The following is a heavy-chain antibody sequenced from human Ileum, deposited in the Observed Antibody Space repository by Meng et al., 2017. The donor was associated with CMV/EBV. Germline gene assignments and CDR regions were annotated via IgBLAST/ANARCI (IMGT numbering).Heavy chain of an antibody. J-gene: IGHJ4*02. CDR1: GYTFTNYV. CDR2: ISGYNGNT. CDR3: ARDRNVPGNSEFDY. Sequence: QVQLVQSGAEVTKPGASVKVSCKASGYTFTNYVINWVRQAPGQGLEWMGWISGYNGNTNYAQNFQGRVTLTTDTSTSTAYMELRSLRSDDTAVYYCARDRNVPGNSEFDYWGQGTLVTVSS. D-gene: IGHD6-19*01. V-gene: IGHV1-18*01.